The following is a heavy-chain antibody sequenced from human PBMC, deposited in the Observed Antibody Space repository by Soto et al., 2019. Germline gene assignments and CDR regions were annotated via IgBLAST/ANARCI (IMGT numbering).Heavy chain of an antibody. J-gene: IGHJ4*02. Sequence: SETLSLTCTVSGGSISIGDYYLSWVRQPPGKDLEYIGYSYYTGNTYYNPSLNSRVTISVDTSKNQFSLKLSSVTAADKAVYFCVRRLAVQLGYYFDYWAQGTLVTVSS. V-gene: IGHV4-30-4*01. CDR2: SYYTGNT. CDR1: GGSISIGDYY. D-gene: IGHD6-19*01. CDR3: VRRLAVQLGYYFDY.